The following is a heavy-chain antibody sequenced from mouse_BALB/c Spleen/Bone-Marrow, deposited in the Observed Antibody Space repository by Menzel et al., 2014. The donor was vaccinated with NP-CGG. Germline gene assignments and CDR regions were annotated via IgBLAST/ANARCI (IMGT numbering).Heavy chain of an antibody. J-gene: IGHJ3*01. Sequence: VMLVESGPELVKPGASVRISCKASGYTFTSYYIHWVKQGPGQGLEWIGWIYPGNVNTKYNEKFKGKATLTADKSSSTAYMQLSSLTSEDSAVYFCARDYDYDAWLAYWGQGTLVTVSA. CDR1: GYTFTSYY. CDR2: IYPGNVNT. D-gene: IGHD2-4*01. CDR3: ARDYDYDAWLAY. V-gene: IGHV1S56*01.